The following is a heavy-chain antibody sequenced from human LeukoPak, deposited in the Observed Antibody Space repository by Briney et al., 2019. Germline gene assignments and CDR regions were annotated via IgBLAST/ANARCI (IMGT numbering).Heavy chain of an antibody. Sequence: GGSLRLSCTASGFTFRLYAMNWVRQAPGKGLEWVSYISSSGSTIYYADSVKGRFTISRDNAKNSLYLQMNSLRAEDTAVYYCARAGTDDYGDYGYWGQGTLVTVSS. CDR1: GFTFRLYA. V-gene: IGHV3-48*04. D-gene: IGHD4-17*01. CDR2: ISSSGSTI. CDR3: ARAGTDDYGDYGY. J-gene: IGHJ4*02.